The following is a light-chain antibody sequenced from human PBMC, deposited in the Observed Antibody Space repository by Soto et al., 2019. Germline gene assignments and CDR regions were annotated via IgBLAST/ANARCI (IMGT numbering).Light chain of an antibody. CDR1: SGDIGGYNY. CDR2: EVS. Sequence: QSALTQPASVSGSTGQSITISCAGTSGDIGGYNYVSWYQQHPGKAPKVMIYEVSNRPSGVSNRFSGSKSGNTASLTISGLQAEDEADYYCSSYTSSSTLYVFGSGTKVTVL. J-gene: IGLJ1*01. CDR3: SSYTSSSTLYV. V-gene: IGLV2-14*01.